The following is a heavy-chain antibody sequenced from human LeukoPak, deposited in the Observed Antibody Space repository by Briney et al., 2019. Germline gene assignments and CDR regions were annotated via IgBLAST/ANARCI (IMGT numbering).Heavy chain of an antibody. D-gene: IGHD3-16*02. CDR3: ARDLIMITFGGVIAFDY. V-gene: IGHV3-21*01. J-gene: IGHJ4*02. Sequence: GGSLRLSCAASGFTFSSYSMTWVRQAPVKGLEWVSSISSSSSYIYYADSVKGRFTISRDNAKNSLYLQMNSLRAEDTAVYYCARDLIMITFGGVIAFDYWGQGTLVTVSS. CDR1: GFTFSSYS. CDR2: ISSSSSYI.